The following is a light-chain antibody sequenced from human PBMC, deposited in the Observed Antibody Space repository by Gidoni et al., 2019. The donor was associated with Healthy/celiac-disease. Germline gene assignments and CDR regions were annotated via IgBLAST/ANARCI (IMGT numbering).Light chain of an antibody. V-gene: IGKV3-20*01. CDR1: QSVSSSY. CDR3: QQYGSSPPRVT. Sequence: EIVLTQSPGTLSLSPGERATLSCRASQSVSSSYLAWYQQKPGQAARLLIYGASSRATGIPDRFSGSGSGTDFTLTISRLEPEDFAVYYCQQYGSSPPRVTFGPGTKVDIK. J-gene: IGKJ3*01. CDR2: GAS.